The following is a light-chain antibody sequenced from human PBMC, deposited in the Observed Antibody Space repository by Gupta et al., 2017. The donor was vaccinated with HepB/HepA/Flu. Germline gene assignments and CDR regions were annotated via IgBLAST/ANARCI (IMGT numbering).Light chain of an antibody. J-gene: IGKJ2*01. CDR2: GAS. CDR1: QSVSSN. CDR3: QQYNNWPPWT. V-gene: IGKV3-15*01. Sequence: EIVMTQSPDTLSVSPGERATLSCRASQSVSSNLSWSQQKPGQAPRLLIYGASTRAAGIPARFSGSGSGTEFTLTISSLQSEDFAVYYCQQYNNWPPWTFGQGTKLEIK.